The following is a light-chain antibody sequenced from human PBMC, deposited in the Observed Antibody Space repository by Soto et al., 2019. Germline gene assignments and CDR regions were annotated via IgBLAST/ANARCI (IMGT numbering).Light chain of an antibody. J-gene: IGLJ1*01. CDR2: EGH. Sequence: ALAQPASVSGSPGQSITISCTGASGYVGTYSLVSWYQQHPGKAPKVVIYEGHKRPSGVPDRFSGSTSVNTASLTISGLQTDDEADYYCCLYVGATTYVFGTGTKGTVL. V-gene: IGLV2-23*01. CDR3: CLYVGATTYV. CDR1: SGYVGTYSL.